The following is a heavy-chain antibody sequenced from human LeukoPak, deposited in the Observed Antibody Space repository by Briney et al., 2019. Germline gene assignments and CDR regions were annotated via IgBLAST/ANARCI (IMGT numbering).Heavy chain of an antibody. CDR1: GYTFTGYY. V-gene: IGHV1-2*02. CDR2: VNPNSGGT. Sequence: GASVKVSCKASGYTFTGYYMHWVRQAPGQGLEWMEWVNPNSGGTNYAQKFQGRVTMTRDTSISTAYMELSRLRSDDTAVYYCARAPFRDSSWYLGYWGQGTLLTVSS. J-gene: IGHJ4*02. CDR3: ARAPFRDSSWYLGY. D-gene: IGHD6-13*01.